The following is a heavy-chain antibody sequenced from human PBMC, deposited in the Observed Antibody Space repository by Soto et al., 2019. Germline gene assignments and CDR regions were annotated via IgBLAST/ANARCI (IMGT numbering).Heavy chain of an antibody. CDR3: ARARQDIVVVPAAPEYDFGY. Sequence: SLKVSCKASGGTLSGYAISWVRQAPGQGLEWMGGIIPIFGTANYAQKFQGRVTITADKSTSTAYMELSSLRSEDTAVYYCARARQDIVVVPAAPEYDFGYWGQGTLVTVSS. V-gene: IGHV1-69*06. D-gene: IGHD2-2*01. J-gene: IGHJ4*02. CDR2: IIPIFGTA. CDR1: GGTLSGYA.